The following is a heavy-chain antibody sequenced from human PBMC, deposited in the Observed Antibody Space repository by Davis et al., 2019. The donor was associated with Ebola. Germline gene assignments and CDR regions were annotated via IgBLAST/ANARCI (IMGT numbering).Heavy chain of an antibody. Sequence: ASVKVSCKASGYTFTGYYMHWVRQAPGQGLEWMGWINPNSGGTNYAQKFQGRVTMTRDTSISTAYMELRSLRSDDTAVYYCARRHYDSSGYYYAHWGQGTLVTVSS. CDR3: ARRHYDSSGYYYAH. CDR1: GYTFTGYY. D-gene: IGHD3-22*01. CDR2: INPNSGGT. V-gene: IGHV1-2*02. J-gene: IGHJ4*02.